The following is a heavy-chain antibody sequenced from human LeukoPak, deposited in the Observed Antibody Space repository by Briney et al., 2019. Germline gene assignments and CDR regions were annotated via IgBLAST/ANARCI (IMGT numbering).Heavy chain of an antibody. Sequence: AGSLRFSCAASGFTFSSYRMKWLRPAQGMGLEWFSSISSSSSYIYYADSVKGRFTISRDNAKNSLYLQMNSLRAEDTAVYYCAREGGYYYYGMDVWGQGTTVTVSS. V-gene: IGHV3-21*04. J-gene: IGHJ6*02. CDR2: ISSSSSYI. CDR3: AREGGYYYYGMDV. D-gene: IGHD3-16*01. CDR1: GFTFSSYR.